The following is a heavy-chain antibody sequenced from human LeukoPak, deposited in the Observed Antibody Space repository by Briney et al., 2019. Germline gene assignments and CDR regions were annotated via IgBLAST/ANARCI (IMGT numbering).Heavy chain of an antibody. CDR3: AKDRGAVAGSFDY. V-gene: IGHV3-30*02. CDR1: GFTFGSYG. J-gene: IGHJ4*02. CDR2: IRYDGSNK. D-gene: IGHD6-19*01. Sequence: GGSLRLSCAASGFTFGSYGMHWVRQAPGKGLEWVAFIRYDGSNKYYADSVKGRFTISRDNSKNTLYLQMNSLRAEDTAVYYCAKDRGAVAGSFDYWGQGTLVTVSS.